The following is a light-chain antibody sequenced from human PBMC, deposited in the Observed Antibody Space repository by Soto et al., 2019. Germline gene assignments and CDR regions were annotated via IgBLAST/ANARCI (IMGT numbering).Light chain of an antibody. J-gene: IGKJ4*01. CDR1: QTIRSH. V-gene: IGKV1-39*01. CDR3: QQTYRTPLT. Sequence: DIQITQFPMCLSSALLDIVTITCRASQTIRSHLNWYQQKPGEAPKIVIYATSTLQSGVPSRFNGSVSGTDFTLTISSLQPQDFATYYCQQTYRTPLTFGGGTKVDI. CDR2: ATS.